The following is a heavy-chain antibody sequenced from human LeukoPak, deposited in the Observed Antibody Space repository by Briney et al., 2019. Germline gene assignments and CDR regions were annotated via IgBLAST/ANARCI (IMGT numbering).Heavy chain of an antibody. CDR2: IYNDGST. Sequence: GGSLRLSCAASGFIVSSNYMSWVRQAPGKGLEWASIIYNDGSTYYADSVKGRFTISSDNSENTLYLQMNSLRADDTAVYYCARSPMTTVAAVLNWGQGTLVTVSS. CDR1: GFIVSSNY. D-gene: IGHD4-23*01. J-gene: IGHJ4*02. CDR3: ARSPMTTVAAVLN. V-gene: IGHV3-53*01.